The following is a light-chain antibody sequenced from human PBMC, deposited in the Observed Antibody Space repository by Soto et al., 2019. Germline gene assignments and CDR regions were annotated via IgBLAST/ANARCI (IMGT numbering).Light chain of an antibody. CDR1: QDISNY. J-gene: IGKJ2*01. CDR2: DAS. Sequence: DIQMPQSPSSLSASVGDRVTITCQASQDISNYLNWYQQKPGKAPKLLIYDASNLETGVPSRFSGRGSGTDFTFTISSLKPEDIATYYCQQYDNLPYTFGQRTKLEIK. CDR3: QQYDNLPYT. V-gene: IGKV1-33*01.